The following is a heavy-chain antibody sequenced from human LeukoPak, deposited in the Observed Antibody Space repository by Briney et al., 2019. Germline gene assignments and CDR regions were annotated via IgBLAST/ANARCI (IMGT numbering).Heavy chain of an antibody. CDR2: ISYDGSNK. V-gene: IGHV3-30*04. CDR1: GFTFSSYA. Sequence: GGSLRLSCAASGFTFSSYAMHWVRQAPGKGLEWVAVISYDGSNKYYADSVKGRFTTSRDNSKNTLYLQMNSLRAEDTAVYYCAREAAAGSYYFDYWGQGTLVTVSS. J-gene: IGHJ4*02. CDR3: AREAAAGSYYFDY. D-gene: IGHD6-13*01.